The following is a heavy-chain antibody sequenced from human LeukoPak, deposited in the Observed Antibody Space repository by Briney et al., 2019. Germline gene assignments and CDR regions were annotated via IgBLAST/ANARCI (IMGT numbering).Heavy chain of an antibody. CDR3: ARDFLYGNYPDYFDS. CDR2: ISYSGTS. CDR1: GGSITSANYY. V-gene: IGHV4-39*07. Sequence: SETLSLTCSVPGGSITSANYYWAWIRHPPGGGLEWIGSISYSGTSHYDPSLGRRATMSVDTSKNQFSLLLNSVTAADTAVYYCARDFLYGNYPDYFDSWGLGILVTISS. J-gene: IGHJ4*02. D-gene: IGHD2-8*01.